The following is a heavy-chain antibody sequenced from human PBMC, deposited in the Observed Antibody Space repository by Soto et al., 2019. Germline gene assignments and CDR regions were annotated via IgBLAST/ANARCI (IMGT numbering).Heavy chain of an antibody. Sequence: ETLSLTCAVYGGSFSGYYWSWIRQPPGKGLEWIGEINHSGSTNYNPSLKSRVTISVDTSKNQFSLKLSSVTAADTAVYYCARGRIVVVVAATAPYYYYYMDVWGKGTTVTVSS. CDR2: INHSGST. V-gene: IGHV4-34*01. CDR1: GGSFSGYY. D-gene: IGHD2-15*01. J-gene: IGHJ6*03. CDR3: ARGRIVVVVAATAPYYYYYMDV.